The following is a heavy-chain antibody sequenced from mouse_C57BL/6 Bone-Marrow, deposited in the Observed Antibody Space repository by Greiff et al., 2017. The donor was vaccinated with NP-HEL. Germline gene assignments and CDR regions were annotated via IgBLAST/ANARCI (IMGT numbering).Heavy chain of an antibody. Sequence: VQLQQPGADLVKPGASVKLSCKASGYTFTSYWMHWVKQRPGRGLEWIGRIDPNSGGTKFNEKFKTKATLTVDKPSSTAYMQLSSRRSEDSAVYYCSRYDYGSRGWYFDVWGAGTTVTVTS. CDR3: SRYDYGSRGWYFDV. J-gene: IGHJ1*01. CDR2: IDPNSGGT. V-gene: IGHV1-72*01. CDR1: GYTFTSYW. D-gene: IGHD1-1*01.